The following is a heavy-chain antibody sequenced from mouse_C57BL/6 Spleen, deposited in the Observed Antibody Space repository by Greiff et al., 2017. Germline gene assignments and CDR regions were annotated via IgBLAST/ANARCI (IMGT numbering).Heavy chain of an antibody. CDR1: GYTFTSYW. CDR3: ARNYGNYDWYFDV. Sequence: VKLVESGAELVKPGASVKLSCKASGYTFTSYWMHWVKQRPGQGLEWIGMIHPNSGSTNYNEKFKSKATLTVDKSSSTAYMQLSSLTSEDSAVYYCARNYGNYDWYFDVWGTGTTVTVSS. V-gene: IGHV1-64*01. J-gene: IGHJ1*03. D-gene: IGHD2-1*01. CDR2: IHPNSGST.